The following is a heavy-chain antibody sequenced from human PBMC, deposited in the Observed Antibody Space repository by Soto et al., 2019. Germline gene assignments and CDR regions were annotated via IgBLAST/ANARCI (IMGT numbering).Heavy chain of an antibody. Sequence: SETLSLTCTVSGDSISRNNYYWGWIRRPPGKGLEWIGAIHYSGYTYYNPSLKSRVTISVDKSKNQFSLKLMSLSAADTAVYYCGRLEGLATISYYFDYWGQGALVTVSS. CDR3: GRLEGLATISYYFDY. CDR1: GDSISRNNYY. V-gene: IGHV4-39*01. J-gene: IGHJ4*02. CDR2: IHYSGYT. D-gene: IGHD3-9*01.